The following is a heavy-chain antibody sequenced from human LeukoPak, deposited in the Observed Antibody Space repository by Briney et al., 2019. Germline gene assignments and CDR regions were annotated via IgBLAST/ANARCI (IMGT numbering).Heavy chain of an antibody. CDR1: GGSIRSHY. CDR3: ARRLKGAGNTRDPWFDP. J-gene: IGHJ5*02. V-gene: IGHV4-59*08. Sequence: SETLSLTCTVSGGSIRSHYWSWIRQPPGKGLEWIGYMYYSGNSNYNPALKSRVTMSVDTSKNHFSLKLSSVTAADTAVYYCARRLKGAGNTRDPWFDPWGQGTLVTVSS. CDR2: MYYSGNS. D-gene: IGHD5-24*01.